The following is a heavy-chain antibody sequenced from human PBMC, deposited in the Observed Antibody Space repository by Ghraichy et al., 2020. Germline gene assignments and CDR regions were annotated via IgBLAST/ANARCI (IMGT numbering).Heavy chain of an antibody. Sequence: GESLNISFAASGFTFSSYAMSWVRQAPGKGLEWVSAISGSGGSTYYADSVKGRFTISRDNSKNMLYLQMNSLRAEDTAVYYCAKGASSTSIDYFDYWGQGTLVTVSS. J-gene: IGHJ4*02. CDR1: GFTFSSYA. D-gene: IGHD2-2*01. CDR2: ISGSGGST. V-gene: IGHV3-23*01. CDR3: AKGASSTSIDYFDY.